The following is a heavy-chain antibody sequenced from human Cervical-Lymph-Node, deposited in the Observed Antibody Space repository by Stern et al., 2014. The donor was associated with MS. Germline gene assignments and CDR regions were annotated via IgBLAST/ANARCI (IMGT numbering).Heavy chain of an antibody. J-gene: IGHJ5*02. CDR3: VRALGSSSFRYWFDP. CDR1: GDSISSSNW. V-gene: IGHV4-4*02. Sequence: QVQLQESGPGLVKPSGTLSLTCAVSGDSISSSNWWSWVRQSPGKGLEWVGDIYHAGTTNYNSTLKSRLTISADNSKNQFSLKLTSVTAADTAVYYCVRALGSSSFRYWFDPWGQGTLVMVSS. D-gene: IGHD6-13*01. CDR2: IYHAGTT.